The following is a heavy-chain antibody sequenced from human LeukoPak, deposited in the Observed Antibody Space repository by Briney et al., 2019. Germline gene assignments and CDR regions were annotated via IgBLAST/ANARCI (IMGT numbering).Heavy chain of an antibody. V-gene: IGHV3-30*18. J-gene: IGHJ3*02. CDR3: AKVGGSPTPGAFDI. CDR1: GFTFSSYG. Sequence: HPGRSLRLSCAASGFTFSSYGMHWVRQAPGKGLEWVAVISHDGSNKYYADSVKGRFTISRDNSKNTLYLQMNSLRAEDTAVYYCAKVGGSPTPGAFDIWGQGTMVTVSS. CDR2: ISHDGSNK. D-gene: IGHD2-15*01.